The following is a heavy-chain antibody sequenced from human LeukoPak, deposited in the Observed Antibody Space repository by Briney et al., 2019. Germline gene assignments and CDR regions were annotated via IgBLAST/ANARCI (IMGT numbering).Heavy chain of an antibody. Sequence: GGSLRLSCAASGFTFSSYGMHWVRQAPGKGLEWVAVIWYDGSNKYYADSVKGRFTISRDNSKNTLYLQMDSLRAEDTAVYYCARDGTCGGNDGSFDYWGQGTLVTVSS. CDR2: IWYDGSNK. D-gene: IGHD4-23*01. V-gene: IGHV3-33*01. CDR3: ARDGTCGGNDGSFDY. J-gene: IGHJ4*02. CDR1: GFTFSSYG.